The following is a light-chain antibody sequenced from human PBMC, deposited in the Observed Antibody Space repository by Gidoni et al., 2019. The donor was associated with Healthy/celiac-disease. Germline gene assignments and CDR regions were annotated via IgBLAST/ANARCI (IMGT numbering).Light chain of an antibody. CDR3: QQSYSTHWT. J-gene: IGKJ1*01. Sequence: DIQMTQSPSSLSASVGDRVTITCRASQSISSYLNWYQQKPGKAPKLLIYAASSLQSGVPSRFSGSGFGTDFTLTISSLQPEDFATYYCQQSYSTHWTFGQGTKVEIK. CDR2: AAS. V-gene: IGKV1-39*01. CDR1: QSISSY.